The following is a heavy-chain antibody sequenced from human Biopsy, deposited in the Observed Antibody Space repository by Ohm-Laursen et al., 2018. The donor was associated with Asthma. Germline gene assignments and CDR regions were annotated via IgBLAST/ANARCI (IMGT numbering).Heavy chain of an antibody. Sequence: ASVKVSCKVSGYNFISFAIHWVRQAPGQRLEWMGWVNTVNGDTKYSQKFQGRVTITRDTSASTAYMELRSLRSEDTATYYCARTYYDFLTGQVKDVFGVWGQGTMVTVSS. CDR1: GYNFISFA. CDR2: VNTVNGDT. D-gene: IGHD3-9*01. CDR3: ARTYYDFLTGQVKDVFGV. V-gene: IGHV1-3*04. J-gene: IGHJ3*01.